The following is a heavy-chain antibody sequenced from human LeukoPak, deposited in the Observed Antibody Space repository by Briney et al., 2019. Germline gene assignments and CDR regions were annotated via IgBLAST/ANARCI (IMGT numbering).Heavy chain of an antibody. D-gene: IGHD2-2*01. CDR2: INPNSGGT. CDR1: GYTFTGYY. V-gene: IGHV1-2*02. J-gene: IGHJ5*02. CDR3: ARGDIVVVPAAPYWFDP. Sequence: ASVKVSCKASGYTFTGYYMHWVRQAPGQGLEWMGWINPNSGGTNYAQKFQGRVTMIRDTSISTAYMELSRLRSDDTAVYYCARGDIVVVPAAPYWFDPWGQGTLVTVSS.